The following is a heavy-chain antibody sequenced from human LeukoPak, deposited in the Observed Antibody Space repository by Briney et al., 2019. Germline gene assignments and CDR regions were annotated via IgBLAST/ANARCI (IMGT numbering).Heavy chain of an antibody. Sequence: PGGSLRLSCVASGFPFSSYWMTWVRQAPGKGLEWVANIKQDGSKKSYVDPVKGRFTISRDNAKNSLYLQMNSLRAEDTAIYYCTKGVVGAAFDYWGQGTLVTVSS. J-gene: IGHJ4*02. D-gene: IGHD1-26*01. CDR3: TKGVVGAAFDY. CDR1: GFPFSSYW. V-gene: IGHV3-7*01. CDR2: IKQDGSKK.